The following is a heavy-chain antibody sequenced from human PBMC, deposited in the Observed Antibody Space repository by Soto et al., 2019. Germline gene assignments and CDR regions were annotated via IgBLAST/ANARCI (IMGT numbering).Heavy chain of an antibody. D-gene: IGHD2-2*01. J-gene: IGHJ4*02. CDR2: INGSGSNP. CDR3: ATTASMTIRDGFDH. V-gene: IGHV3-23*01. CDR1: GFTFSSYA. Sequence: EVQVLESGGGLVQPGGSLRLSCAASGFTFSSYAMSWVRQAPGQGLEWVSAINGSGSNPYYADSVKGRFTISRANSKDTLYLQMDSLRAEDTALYDCATTASMTIRDGFDHWGQGTLVTVSS.